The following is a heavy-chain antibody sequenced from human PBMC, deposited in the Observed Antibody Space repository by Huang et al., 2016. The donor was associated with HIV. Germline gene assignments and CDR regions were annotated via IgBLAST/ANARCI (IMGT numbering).Heavy chain of an antibody. Sequence: QVQLVQSGAVVKKPGSSVKVSCKASGGSFRNFAIGWVRQAPGQGLAWMGGISPNLGTANYAQKFQGRVTIIADESTSTAYMELSSLRSEDTAVYYCATVDYYDTSGPQRGYFDNWGQGTLVTVSS. J-gene: IGHJ4*02. V-gene: IGHV1-69*01. CDR2: ISPNLGTA. CDR1: GGSFRNFA. CDR3: ATVDYYDTSGPQRGYFDN. D-gene: IGHD3-22*01.